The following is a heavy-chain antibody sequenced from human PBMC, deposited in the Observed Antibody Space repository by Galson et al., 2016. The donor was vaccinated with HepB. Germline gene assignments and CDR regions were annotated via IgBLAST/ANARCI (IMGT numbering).Heavy chain of an antibody. Sequence: SLRLSCAASGFNFSRYWMTWDRQAPGKGLEWVANIKEDESEKHYVGSLKGRFTISRDNAKNSVYLQINSLRACDTAIYYGGRESSDDTAMVDHWGQGTLVTVSS. V-gene: IGHV3-7*03. CDR3: GRESSDDTAMVDH. CDR1: GFNFSRYW. D-gene: IGHD5-18*01. CDR2: IKEDESEK. J-gene: IGHJ5*02.